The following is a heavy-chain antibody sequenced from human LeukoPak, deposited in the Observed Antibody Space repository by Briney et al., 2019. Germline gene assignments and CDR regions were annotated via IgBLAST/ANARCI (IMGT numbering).Heavy chain of an antibody. D-gene: IGHD3-3*01. CDR1: GGSLSSSSYY. J-gene: IGHJ5*02. CDR3: ARHSRIFGVVIARWFDP. Sequence: SETLSLTCTVSGGSLSSSSYYWGWIRQPPGKGLEWVGRIYYSGSTYYNPSLKSRVTISVDTSKNQFSLKLSSVTAADTAVYYCARHSRIFGVVIARWFDPWGQGTLVTVSS. V-gene: IGHV4-39*01. CDR2: IYYSGST.